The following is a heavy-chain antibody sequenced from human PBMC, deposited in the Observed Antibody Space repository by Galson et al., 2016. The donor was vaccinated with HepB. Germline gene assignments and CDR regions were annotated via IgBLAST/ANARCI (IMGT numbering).Heavy chain of an antibody. V-gene: IGHV1-18*04. CDR1: GYTFTSYG. J-gene: IGHJ4*02. CDR3: ARDVALYSSEDPSLDF. D-gene: IGHD6-19*01. Sequence: SVKVSCKASGYTFTSYGVSWVRQAPGQGLEWMGWISVYNGDTSYLPKSQGRLTMTLDTSTTTAYMELRNLISDDTATYYCARDVALYSSEDPSLDFWGQGTLVTVSS. CDR2: ISVYNGDT.